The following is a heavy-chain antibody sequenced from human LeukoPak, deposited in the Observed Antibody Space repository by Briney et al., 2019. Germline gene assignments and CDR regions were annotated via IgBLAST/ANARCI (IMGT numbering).Heavy chain of an antibody. J-gene: IGHJ4*02. CDR2: IYYSGST. V-gene: IGHV4-39*01. Sequence: SETLSLTCTVSDSSISSSSYYWGWIRQPPGKGLEWIGSIYYSGSTHYNPSLKSRVTISVDTSKNQFSLKLSSVTAADTAVYYCARHGALTIRTNQFDYWGQGTLVTVSS. CDR1: DSSISSSSYY. D-gene: IGHD1-14*01. CDR3: ARHGALTIRTNQFDY.